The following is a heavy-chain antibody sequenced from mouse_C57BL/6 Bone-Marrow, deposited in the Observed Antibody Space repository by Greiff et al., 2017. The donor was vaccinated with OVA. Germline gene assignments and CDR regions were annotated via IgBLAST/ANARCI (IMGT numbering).Heavy chain of an antibody. CDR1: GYTFTSYW. V-gene: IGHV1-55*01. Sequence: QVQLPGAELVKPGASVKMSCKASGYTFTSYWITWVKQRPGQGLEWIGDIYPGSGSTNYNEKFKSKATLTVDTSSSTAYMQLSSLTSEDSAVYYCAQTTVVATDYAMDYWGQGTSVTVSS. J-gene: IGHJ4*01. CDR2: IYPGSGST. CDR3: AQTTVVATDYAMDY. D-gene: IGHD1-1*01.